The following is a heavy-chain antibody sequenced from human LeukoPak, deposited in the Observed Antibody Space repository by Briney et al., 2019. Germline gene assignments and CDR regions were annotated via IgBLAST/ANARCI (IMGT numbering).Heavy chain of an antibody. J-gene: IGHJ4*02. V-gene: IGHV1-8*03. CDR1: GYTFTSYD. CDR3: ARDSGMDYYDSSGYYYVLLRN. D-gene: IGHD3-22*01. CDR2: MSPNSANT. Sequence: ASVKVSCKASGYTFTSYDINWVRQATGQGLEWMGWMSPNSANTGYAQKFQGRVTITRNTSISTAYMELSSLRSDDTAVYYCARDSGMDYYDSSGYYYVLLRNWGQGTLITVSS.